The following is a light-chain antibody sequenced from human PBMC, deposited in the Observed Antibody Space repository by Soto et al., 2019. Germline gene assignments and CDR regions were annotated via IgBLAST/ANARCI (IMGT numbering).Light chain of an antibody. CDR3: AAWDDTLSGLWL. CDR2: KNN. CDR1: SSNIAVNY. V-gene: IGLV1-47*01. J-gene: IGLJ3*02. Sequence: QSVLTQPPSASGTPGQRVTISCSGSSSNIAVNYVYWYQQLPETAPKLLIYKNNQRPSGVPDRFAGSKSGTAASLAISGLRSEDEAYYYCAAWDDTLSGLWLFGGGTKVTVL.